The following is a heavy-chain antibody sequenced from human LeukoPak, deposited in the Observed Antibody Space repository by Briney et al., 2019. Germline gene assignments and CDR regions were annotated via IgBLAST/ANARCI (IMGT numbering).Heavy chain of an antibody. Sequence: GESLKISCKGSGYSFTSYWIGWVRQMPGKGLEWMGIIYPGDSNTRYSPSFQGHVTISADKSISTAYLQWSSLKASDTAMYYCARQVYYDSSFPDYWGQGTLVTVSS. D-gene: IGHD3-22*01. V-gene: IGHV5-51*01. CDR1: GYSFTSYW. CDR3: ARQVYYDSSFPDY. J-gene: IGHJ4*02. CDR2: IYPGDSNT.